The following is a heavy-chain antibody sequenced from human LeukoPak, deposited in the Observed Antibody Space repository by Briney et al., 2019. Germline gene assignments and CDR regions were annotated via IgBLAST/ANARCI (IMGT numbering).Heavy chain of an antibody. Sequence: ASVKVSCKASGYTFTSYGISWVRQAPGQGLEWMGWISAYNGNTNYAQKLQGRVTMTTDTSTSAAYMELRSLRSDDTAVYYCARDGAIIGYCSAGSCYSDNWFDPWGQGTLVTVSS. J-gene: IGHJ5*02. CDR2: ISAYNGNT. CDR3: ARDGAIIGYCSAGSCYSDNWFDP. D-gene: IGHD2-15*01. V-gene: IGHV1-18*01. CDR1: GYTFTSYG.